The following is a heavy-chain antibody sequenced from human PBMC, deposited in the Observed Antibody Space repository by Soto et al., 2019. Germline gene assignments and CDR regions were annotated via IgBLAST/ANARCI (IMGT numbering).Heavy chain of an antibody. V-gene: IGHV4-31*03. CDR3: ASGHDAYKVRY. CDR1: GGSISSGGTGSY. J-gene: IGHJ4*02. D-gene: IGHD1-1*01. Sequence: QVQLQESGPGLVKPSQTLSLTCTVSGGSISSGGTGSYWTWIRQLPGKGLEWIGYIYYSGNTYYTPSLKSRPTISIDTDENQFSLKLTSVTAADTAVYFCASGHDAYKVRYWGQGTLVTVSS. CDR2: IYYSGNT.